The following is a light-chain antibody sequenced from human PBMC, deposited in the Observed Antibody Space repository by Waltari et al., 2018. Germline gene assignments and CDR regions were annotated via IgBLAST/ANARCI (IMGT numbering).Light chain of an antibody. CDR1: SSNIGSNT. Sequence: QSVLTQPPSASGAPGQRVTISCSGSSSNIGSNTVNWYQQLPGAAPKLLIYSNNQRPSWGADRVSASVSGTSASLAISGLQFDDEADYYCGAWDYSLNGYVFGTGTKVSVL. J-gene: IGLJ1*01. CDR3: GAWDYSLNGYV. V-gene: IGLV1-44*01. CDR2: SNN.